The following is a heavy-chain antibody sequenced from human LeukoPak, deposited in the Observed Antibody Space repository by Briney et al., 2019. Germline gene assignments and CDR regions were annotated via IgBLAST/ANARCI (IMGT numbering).Heavy chain of an antibody. J-gene: IGHJ4*02. CDR3: ARHCRRGDSSGYYHSFDY. Sequence: GESLKISCKGSGYSFTSYWIGWVRQMPGKGPEWIGIIYPGDSDTRYSPSFQGQVTISADKSISTAYLQWSSLKASDTAMYYCARHCRRGDSSGYYHSFDYWGQGTLVTVSS. V-gene: IGHV5-51*01. D-gene: IGHD3-22*01. CDR1: GYSFTSYW. CDR2: IYPGDSDT.